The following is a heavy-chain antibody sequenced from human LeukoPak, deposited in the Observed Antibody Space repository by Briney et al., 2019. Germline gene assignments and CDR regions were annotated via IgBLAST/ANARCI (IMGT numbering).Heavy chain of an antibody. CDR2: ISGSGDTT. Sequence: GGSLRLSCTASRFTFSTYAMSWVRQAPGKGLEWVSSISGSGDTTYYTRPVKGRFTISRDNSKNALYLQMSSLRAEDTAVYYCAKSQRNDQQVVQRIDYWGQGTLVTVSS. CDR3: AKSQRNDQQVVQRIDY. J-gene: IGHJ4*02. V-gene: IGHV3-23*01. CDR1: RFTFSTYA. D-gene: IGHD2-2*01.